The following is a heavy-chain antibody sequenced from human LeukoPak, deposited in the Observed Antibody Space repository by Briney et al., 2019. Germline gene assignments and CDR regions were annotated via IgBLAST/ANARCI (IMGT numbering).Heavy chain of an antibody. Sequence: PSETMSLTCTVSGGSISSSSYYWGWIRQPPGRGLEWIGSIYYSGSTYYNPSLKRRVTISVDTSKNQFSLKLSSVTAADTAVYYCVYSSGWYYFDYWGQGTLVTVSS. CDR2: IYYSGST. CDR1: GGSISSSSYY. V-gene: IGHV4-39*01. J-gene: IGHJ4*02. CDR3: VYSSGWYYFDY. D-gene: IGHD6-19*01.